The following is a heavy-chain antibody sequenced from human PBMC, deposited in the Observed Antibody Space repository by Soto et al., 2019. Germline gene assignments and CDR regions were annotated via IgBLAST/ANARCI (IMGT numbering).Heavy chain of an antibody. J-gene: IGHJ4*02. CDR1: GLTLIRYA. V-gene: IGHV3-23*01. CDR3: AKGRGYCTSTSCYVGSDY. CDR2: ISGSGVST. D-gene: IGHD2-2*01. Sequence: GGYLRLSYAASGLTLIRYALSGVRHAPGKGLEWVSAISGSGVSTYYADSVKGRFTISRDNSKNTLYLQMNSLRAEDTAVYYCAKGRGYCTSTSCYVGSDYWGQGT.